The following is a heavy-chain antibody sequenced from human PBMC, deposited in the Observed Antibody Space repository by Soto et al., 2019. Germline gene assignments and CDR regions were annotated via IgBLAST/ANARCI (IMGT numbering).Heavy chain of an antibody. CDR1: GGSISSYY. D-gene: IGHD2-2*01. V-gene: IGHV4-59*08. CDR2: IYYSGST. Sequence: SETLSLTCTVSGGSISSYYWSWIRQPPGKGLEWIGYIYYSGSTNYNPSLKSRVTISVDTSKNQFSLKLSSVTAADTAVYYCARHAPLYCSSTSCREKTFDYWGQGTLVTVSS. CDR3: ARHAPLYCSSTSCREKTFDY. J-gene: IGHJ4*02.